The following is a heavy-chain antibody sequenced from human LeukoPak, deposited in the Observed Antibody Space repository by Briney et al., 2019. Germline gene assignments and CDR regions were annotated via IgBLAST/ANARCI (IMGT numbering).Heavy chain of an antibody. V-gene: IGHV1-2*02. CDR1: GYTFTGYC. CDR3: AREIVVVVAATPYGMDV. J-gene: IGHJ6*02. CDR2: INANSGGT. Sequence: ASVKVSCKASGYTFTGYCMHWVRQAPGQGLEWMGWINANSGGTNYAQKFQGRVTMTRDTSISTAYMELSRLISDDTAVYYCAREIVVVVAATPYGMDVWGQGTTVTVSS. D-gene: IGHD2-15*01.